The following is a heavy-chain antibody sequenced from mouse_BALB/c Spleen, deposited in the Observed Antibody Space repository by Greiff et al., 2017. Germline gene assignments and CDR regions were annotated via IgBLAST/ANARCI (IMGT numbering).Heavy chain of an antibody. Sequence: VQLQQPGAELVKPGASVKLSCKASGYTFTSYWMHWVKQRPGQGLEWIGEIDPSDSYTNYNQKFKGKATVTVDKSSSTAYMQLSSLTSEDSAVYYGARYYGSTRYYYAMDYWGQGTSVTVSS. CDR1: GYTFTSYW. CDR2: IDPSDSYT. CDR3: ARYYGSTRYYYAMDY. V-gene: IGHV1-69*02. D-gene: IGHD1-1*01. J-gene: IGHJ4*01.